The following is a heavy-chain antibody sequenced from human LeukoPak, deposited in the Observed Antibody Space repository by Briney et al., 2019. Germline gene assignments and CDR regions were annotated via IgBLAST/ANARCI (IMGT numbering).Heavy chain of an antibody. CDR1: GGSFSGYY. D-gene: IGHD2-2*01. V-gene: IGHV4-34*01. CDR2: INHSGST. J-gene: IGHJ5*02. CDR3: ARGVGDCSSTSCYGFPWFDP. Sequence: SETLSLTCAVYGGSFSGYYWSWIRQPPGKGLEWIGEINHSGSTNYNPSLRSRVTISVDTSKNQFSLKLSSVTAADTAVYYCARGVGDCSSTSCYGFPWFDPWGQGTLVTVSS.